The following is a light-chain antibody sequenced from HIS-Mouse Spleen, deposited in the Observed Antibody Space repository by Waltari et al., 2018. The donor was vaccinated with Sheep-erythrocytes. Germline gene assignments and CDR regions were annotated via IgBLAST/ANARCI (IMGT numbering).Light chain of an antibody. V-gene: IGLV2-11*02. CDR3: CSYAGSYNHV. CDR1: RRNVGGFNS. Sequence: QSALTQPRSVSGSPRQSVTLSCTRTRRNVGGFNSVSWYQKHPGKAPKLMIYDVSKRPSGVPDRFSGSKSGNTASLTISGLQAEDEADYYCCSYAGSYNHVFATGTKVTVL. J-gene: IGLJ1*01. CDR2: DVS.